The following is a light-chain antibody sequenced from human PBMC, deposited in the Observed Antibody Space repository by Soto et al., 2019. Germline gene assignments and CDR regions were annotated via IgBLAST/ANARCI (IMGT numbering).Light chain of an antibody. J-gene: IGKJ1*01. CDR1: QSVSSD. CDR2: GAS. CDR3: QQYGSSPRT. V-gene: IGKV3-20*01. Sequence: EIVITQSPATLSVSPGERATLSCRASQSVSSDLAWYQQKPGQAPRLLIYGASSRATGIPDRFSGSGSGTDFTLTISSLEPEDFAVYYCQQYGSSPRTFGQGTKVDI.